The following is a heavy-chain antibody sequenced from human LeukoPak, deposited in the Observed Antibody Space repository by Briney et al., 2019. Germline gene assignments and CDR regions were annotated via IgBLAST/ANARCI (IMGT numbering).Heavy chain of an antibody. V-gene: IGHV4-34*01. Sequence: SETLSLTCAVYGGSFSGYYWRWIRQPPGKGLEWLGEINHSGRNNYNPSLKSRVTISVDTSKNQYSLKLSSVTAADTAVYYCAREFKITMVRGVISYYYGMDVWGQGTTVTVSS. D-gene: IGHD3-10*01. CDR1: GGSFSGYY. J-gene: IGHJ6*02. CDR3: AREFKITMVRGVISYYYGMDV. CDR2: INHSGRN.